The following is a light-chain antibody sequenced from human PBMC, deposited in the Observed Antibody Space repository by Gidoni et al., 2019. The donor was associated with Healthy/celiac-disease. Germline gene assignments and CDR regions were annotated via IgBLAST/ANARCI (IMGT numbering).Light chain of an antibody. Sequence: IQLTQSPSSLSASVGDRVTITCRASEGINSYLAWYQQKPGKAPKLLIYAASTLQSGVPSRFSGSGSGTNFTLTISSLQPEDFATYYCQQLNSYPFFGGGTKVEIK. J-gene: IGKJ4*01. CDR3: QQLNSYPF. CDR1: EGINSY. CDR2: AAS. V-gene: IGKV1-9*01.